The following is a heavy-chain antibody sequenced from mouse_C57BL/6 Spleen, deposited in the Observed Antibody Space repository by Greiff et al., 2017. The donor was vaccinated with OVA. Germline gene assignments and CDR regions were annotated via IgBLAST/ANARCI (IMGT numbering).Heavy chain of an antibody. J-gene: IGHJ1*03. Sequence: EVMLVESEGGLVQPGSSMKLSCTASGFTFSDYYMAWVRQVPEKGLEWVANINYDGSSTYYLDSLKSRFIISRDNAKNILYLQMSSLKSEDTATYYCARDGGSSYLWYFDVWGTGTTVTVSS. D-gene: IGHD1-1*01. V-gene: IGHV5-16*01. CDR2: INYDGSST. CDR3: ARDGGSSYLWYFDV. CDR1: GFTFSDYY.